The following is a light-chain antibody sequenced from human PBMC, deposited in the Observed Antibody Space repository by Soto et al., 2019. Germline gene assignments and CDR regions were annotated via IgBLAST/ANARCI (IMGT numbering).Light chain of an antibody. J-gene: IGLJ2*01. CDR2: EVT. V-gene: IGLV2-14*01. CDR3: SSYTSTTPVV. Sequence: QSVLTQPASVSGSPGQSITISCTGTSSDVGGYNYVSWYQQYPGKAPKLMIYEVTNRPSGVSNSFSGSKSGNTASLTISGLQAEDEADYYCSSYTSTTPVVFGGGTKLTVL. CDR1: SSDVGGYNY.